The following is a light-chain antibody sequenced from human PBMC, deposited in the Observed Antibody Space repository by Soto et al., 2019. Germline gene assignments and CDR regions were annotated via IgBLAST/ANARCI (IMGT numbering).Light chain of an antibody. V-gene: IGKV1-12*01. Sequence: DIQMTQSPSSVSASVGDRVTITCRASQAIDSWLAWYQQKPGEAPKLLIFTGSLLHSGVPPRFSGSGSGTDFTLTISSLQPEDFATYYCQQLTSYPRSTFGQGTRLEI. CDR2: TGS. J-gene: IGKJ5*01. CDR1: QAIDSW. CDR3: QQLTSYPRST.